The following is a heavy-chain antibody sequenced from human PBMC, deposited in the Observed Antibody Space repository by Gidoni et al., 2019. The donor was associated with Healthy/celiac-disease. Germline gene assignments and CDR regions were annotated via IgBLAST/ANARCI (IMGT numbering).Heavy chain of an antibody. D-gene: IGHD3-9*01. CDR1: GGSISRYY. J-gene: IGHJ4*02. V-gene: IGHV4-4*07. CDR3: ARTDYDILTGYSQYFDY. CDR2: IYTSGST. Sequence: QVQLQESGPGLVKPSVTLSLPCTVSGGSISRYYWSWIRQPAGKGLEWIGRIYTSGSTNYNPSLKSRVTMSVDTSKNQFSLKLSSVTAADTAVYYCARTDYDILTGYSQYFDYWGQGTLVTVSS.